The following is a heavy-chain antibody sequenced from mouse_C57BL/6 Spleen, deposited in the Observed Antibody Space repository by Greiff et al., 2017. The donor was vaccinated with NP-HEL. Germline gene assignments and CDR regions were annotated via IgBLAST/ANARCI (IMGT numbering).Heavy chain of an antibody. CDR1: GYTFTSYG. V-gene: IGHV1-81*01. CDR3: ASFLYDFSFAY. D-gene: IGHD2-3*01. J-gene: IGHJ3*01. CDR2: IYPRSGNT. Sequence: VQRVESGAELARPGASVKLSCKASGYTFTSYGISWVKQRTGQGLEWIGEIYPRSGNTYYNEKFKGKATLTADKSSSTAYMELRSLTSEDSAVYFCASFLYDFSFAYWGQGTLVTVSA.